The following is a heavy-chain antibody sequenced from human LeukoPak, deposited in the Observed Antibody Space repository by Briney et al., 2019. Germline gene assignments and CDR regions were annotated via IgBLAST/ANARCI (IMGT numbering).Heavy chain of an antibody. CDR3: ARDHCSSTSCYYLTDPPFDP. V-gene: IGHV1-69*13. CDR1: GGTFSSYA. J-gene: IGHJ5*02. D-gene: IGHD2-2*01. Sequence: ASVKVSCKASGGTFSSYAISWVRQAPGQGLEWMGGIIPTFGTANYAQKFQGRVTITADESTSTAYMELSSLRSEDTAVYYCARDHCSSTSCYYLTDPPFDPWGQGTLVTVSS. CDR2: IIPTFGTA.